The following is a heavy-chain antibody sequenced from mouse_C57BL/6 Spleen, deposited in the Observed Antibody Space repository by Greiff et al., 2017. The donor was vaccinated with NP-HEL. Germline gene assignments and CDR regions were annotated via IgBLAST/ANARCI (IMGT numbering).Heavy chain of an antibody. V-gene: IGHV1-53*01. D-gene: IGHD2-10*02. CDR2: INPSNGGT. CDR1: GYTFTSYW. J-gene: IGHJ4*01. Sequence: QVQLQQPGTELVKPGASVKLSCKASGYTFTSYWMHWVKQRPGQGLEWIGNINPSNGGTNYNEKFKSKATLTVDKSSSTAYMQLSSLTSEDSAVYYCASEGAGYEMYGYGTPYGYAMDYWGQGTSVTVSS. CDR3: ASEGAGYEMYGYGTPYGYAMDY.